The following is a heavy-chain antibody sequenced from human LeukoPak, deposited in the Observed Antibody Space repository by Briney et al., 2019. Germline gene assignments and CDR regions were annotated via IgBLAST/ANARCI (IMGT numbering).Heavy chain of an antibody. V-gene: IGHV3-23*01. CDR3: AKVDYGDYVPFDY. J-gene: IGHJ4*02. Sequence: GGSLRLSCAASGFTFSSYAMSWVRQAPGKGLERVSAISGSGDSTYYADSVKGRFTISRDNSKNTLYLQMNSLRAEDTAVYYCAKVDYGDYVPFDYWGQGTLVTVSS. CDR2: ISGSGDST. CDR1: GFTFSSYA. D-gene: IGHD4-17*01.